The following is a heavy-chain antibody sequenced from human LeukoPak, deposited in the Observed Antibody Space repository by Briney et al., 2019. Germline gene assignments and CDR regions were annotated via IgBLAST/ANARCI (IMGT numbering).Heavy chain of an antibody. J-gene: IGHJ3*02. Sequence: SETLSLTCAVYGGSFSGYYWSWIRQPPGKGLEWIGEINHSGSTNYNPSLKSRVTISVDTSKNQFSLKLSSVTAADTAVYYCARVSYGRPNDAFDIWGQGTMVTVSS. D-gene: IGHD5-18*01. CDR2: INHSGST. CDR3: ARVSYGRPNDAFDI. CDR1: GGSFSGYY. V-gene: IGHV4-34*01.